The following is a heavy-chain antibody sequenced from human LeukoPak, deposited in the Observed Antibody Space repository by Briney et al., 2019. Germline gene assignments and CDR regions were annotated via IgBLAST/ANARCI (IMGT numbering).Heavy chain of an antibody. CDR2: IYHSGST. D-gene: IGHD3-22*01. CDR1: GGSISSGGYS. J-gene: IGHJ2*01. CDR3: ARGQGYYDSSGYYSSDWYFDL. Sequence: SETLSLTCAVSGGSISSGGYSWSWIRQPPGKGLEWIGYIYHSGSTYYNPSLKSRVTISVDRSKNQFSLKLSSVTAADTAVYYCARGQGYYDSSGYYSSDWYFDLWGRGTLVTVSS. V-gene: IGHV4-30-2*01.